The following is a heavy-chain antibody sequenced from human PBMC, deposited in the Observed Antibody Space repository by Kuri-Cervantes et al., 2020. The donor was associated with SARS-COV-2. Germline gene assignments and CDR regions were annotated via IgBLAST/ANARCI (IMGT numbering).Heavy chain of an antibody. CDR1: GGSFNDYW. Sequence: SETLSLTCAVYGGSFNDYWWSWVRQPPGTGLEWIGDIKHSGSTYYNPSLKSRVTISVDTSKNQFSLKLSSVTAADTAVYYCASGYITGTTVAYDPWGQGTLVTVSS. CDR2: IKHSGST. V-gene: IGHV4-34*01. J-gene: IGHJ5*02. D-gene: IGHD1-7*01. CDR3: ASGYITGTTVAYDP.